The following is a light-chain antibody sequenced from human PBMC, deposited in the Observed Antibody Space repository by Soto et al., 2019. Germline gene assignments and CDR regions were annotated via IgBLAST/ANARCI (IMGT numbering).Light chain of an antibody. CDR1: GTDVGTYNF. CDR2: EVT. J-gene: IGLJ3*02. CDR3: CSFAGRKTWV. V-gene: IGLV2-23*02. Sequence: QAVVXQPASVSGSPGQSITISCTGSGTDVGTYNFVSWFQRHPGKAPQLINYEVTERPSGVSPRFSGSKSVNTASLTISGLRAEDEADYFCCSFAGRKTWVFGGGTKVTVL.